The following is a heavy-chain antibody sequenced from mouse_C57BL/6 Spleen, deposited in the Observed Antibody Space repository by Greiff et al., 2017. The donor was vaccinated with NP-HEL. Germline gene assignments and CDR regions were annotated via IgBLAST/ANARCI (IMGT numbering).Heavy chain of an antibody. V-gene: IGHV5-4*01. CDR2: ISDGGSYT. D-gene: IGHD1-1*01. CDR3: ARDGDYGSYYAMDY. J-gene: IGHJ4*01. Sequence: VQLVESGGGLVKPGGSLKLSCAASGFTFSSYAMSWVRQTPEKRLEWVATISDGGSYTYYPDNVKGRFTISRDNAKNNLYLQMSHLKSEDTAMYYCARDGDYGSYYAMDYWGQGTSVTVSS. CDR1: GFTFSSYA.